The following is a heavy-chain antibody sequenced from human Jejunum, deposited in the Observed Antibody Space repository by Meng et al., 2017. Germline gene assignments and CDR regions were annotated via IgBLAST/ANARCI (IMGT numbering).Heavy chain of an antibody. D-gene: IGHD2/OR15-2a*01. CDR1: GFSLSNFW. Sequence: GESLKTSRVCSGFSLSNFWMHWVRQAPGKGLVWVSRINGDGRTTDYADYVKGRFTISRDDGENTLYLQMNSPRVEDTAVYYCTRSIGRSLNFDYGGQGTLVTVSS. V-gene: IGHV3-74*01. CDR2: INGDGRTT. CDR3: TRSIGRSLNFDY. J-gene: IGHJ4*02.